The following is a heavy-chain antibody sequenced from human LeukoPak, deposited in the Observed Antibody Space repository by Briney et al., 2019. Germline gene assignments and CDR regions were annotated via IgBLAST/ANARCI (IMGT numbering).Heavy chain of an antibody. D-gene: IGHD2-2*01. CDR3: ARGFYCSSSSCPHLDN. J-gene: IGHJ4*02. CDR1: GGSISSSY. Sequence: SETLSLTCTVSGGSISSSYWSWIRQPPGKGLEWIGYIYYTGSTTYNPSLKSRVTISVDTSKNQFSLKLRSVTAADTAVYYCARGFYCSSSSCPHLDNWGQGTLVTVSS. V-gene: IGHV4-59*01. CDR2: IYYTGST.